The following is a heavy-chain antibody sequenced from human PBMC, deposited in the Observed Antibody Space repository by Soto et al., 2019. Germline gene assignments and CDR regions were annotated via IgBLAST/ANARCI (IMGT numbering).Heavy chain of an antibody. CDR3: ASDLCGRPTSYLCGLDV. CDR2: ISGSNIYT. V-gene: IGHV3-11*06. Sequence: QVQLVESGGGLVKPGGSLRLSCAVSGFKFSDYYMSWIRQAPGKGLEWISYISGSNIYTNYADSVKGRFTISRDNAKNSVYLQMCSLTGEDTAVYYCASDLCGRPTSYLCGLDVWGKGTEVAVSS. CDR1: GFKFSDYY. J-gene: IGHJ6*04.